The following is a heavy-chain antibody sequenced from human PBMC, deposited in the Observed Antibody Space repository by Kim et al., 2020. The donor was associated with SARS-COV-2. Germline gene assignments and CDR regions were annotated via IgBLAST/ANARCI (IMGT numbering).Heavy chain of an antibody. V-gene: IGHV4-39*01. CDR1: GGSISSSSYY. CDR3: ARHLARGYLYGYDY. CDR2: IYYSGST. D-gene: IGHD5-18*01. J-gene: IGHJ4*02. Sequence: SETLSLTCTVSGGSISSSSYYWGWIRQPPGKGLEWIGSIYYSGSTYYNPSLKSRVTISVDTSKNQFSLKLSSGTAADTAVYYCARHLARGYLYGYDYWGQGTLVTVSS.